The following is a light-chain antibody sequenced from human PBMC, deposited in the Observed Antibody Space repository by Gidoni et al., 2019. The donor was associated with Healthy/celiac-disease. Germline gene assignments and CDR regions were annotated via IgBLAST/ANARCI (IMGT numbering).Light chain of an antibody. CDR3: QAWDSSTAYV. Sequence: SYELTQPPSVSVSPVQTATITCSGDKLGDKYACWYQQKPGQSPVLVIYQDSKRPSGIPERFSGSNSGNTATLTISGTQAMDEADYYCQAWDSSTAYVFGGGTKLTVL. V-gene: IGLV3-1*01. CDR1: KLGDKY. CDR2: QDS. J-gene: IGLJ2*01.